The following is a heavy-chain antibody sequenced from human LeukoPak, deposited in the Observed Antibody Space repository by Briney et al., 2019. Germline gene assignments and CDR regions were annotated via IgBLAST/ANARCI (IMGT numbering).Heavy chain of an antibody. J-gene: IGHJ4*02. CDR2: ITPILRIA. CDR3: VGSYGSGPFDY. Sequence: GASVKVSCKASGGTFSSYAISWVRQAPGQGLEWMGRITPILRIANYAQKFQGRVTITADKFTTTAYMELSSLRSDDTAVYYCVGSYGSGPFDYWGQGTLATVSS. V-gene: IGHV1-69*04. CDR1: GGTFSSYA. D-gene: IGHD1-26*01.